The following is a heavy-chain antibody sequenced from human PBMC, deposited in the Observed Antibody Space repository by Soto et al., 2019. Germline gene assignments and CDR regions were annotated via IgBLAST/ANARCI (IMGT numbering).Heavy chain of an antibody. J-gene: IGHJ4*02. V-gene: IGHV4-31*03. CDR1: GASLRRGFHH. CDR3: ARGTVYYCPNDKCGFFFDH. Sequence: QVQLQESGSGLLKPSQTLSLDCSVSGASLRRGFHHWSWIRQTPGKGLQLIGYIDSYGDTHYDPSLRNRLNMSIVTTERRFSLKVTSVTAADTAVYYCARGTVYYCPNDKCGFFFDHWGQEALVTV. D-gene: IGHD2-8*01. CDR2: IDSYGDT.